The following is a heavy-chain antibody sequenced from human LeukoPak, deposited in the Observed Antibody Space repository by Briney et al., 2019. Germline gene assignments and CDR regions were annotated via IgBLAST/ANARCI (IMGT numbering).Heavy chain of an antibody. CDR2: ISVSGFST. D-gene: IGHD2/OR15-2a*01. CDR1: GFSFSTYA. J-gene: IGHJ3*02. Sequence: GGSLRLSCEASGFSFSTYAMNWVRQAPGKGLEWVSVISVSGFSTYYADSVKGRFAISRDMSKSTLYLQMNSLRAEDTAIYYCAKNHDSNTYHTDDAFDIWGQGTMVTVSS. V-gene: IGHV3-23*01. CDR3: AKNHDSNTYHTDDAFDI.